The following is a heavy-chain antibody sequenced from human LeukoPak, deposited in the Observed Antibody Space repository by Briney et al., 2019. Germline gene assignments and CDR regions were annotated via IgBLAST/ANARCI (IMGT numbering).Heavy chain of an antibody. D-gene: IGHD5-12*01. CDR1: GFTFGDYA. V-gene: IGHV3-49*04. CDR3: TAGVATVTFDY. CDR2: IRSKAYGGTT. Sequence: GGSLRLSCTASGFTFGDYAMSWVRQAPGKGLEWVGFIRSKAYGGTTEYAASVKGRFTISRDDSKSIAYLQMNSLKTEDTAVYYCTAGVATVTFDYWAREPWSPSPQ. J-gene: IGHJ4*02.